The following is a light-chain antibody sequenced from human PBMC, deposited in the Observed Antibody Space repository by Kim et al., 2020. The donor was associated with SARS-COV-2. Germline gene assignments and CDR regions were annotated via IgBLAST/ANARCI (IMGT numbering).Light chain of an antibody. CDR2: EVF. J-gene: IGLJ2*01. Sequence: QSALTQPPSASGSPGQSVTISCTGTSNDVGGYDFVSWYQQHPGEAPKLIIYEVFKRPSGVPDRFSGSKSGNTASLTVSGLQAEDEADYYCTSYAASNIMVFGGGTQLTVL. CDR1: SNDVGGYDF. V-gene: IGLV2-8*01. CDR3: TSYAASNIMV.